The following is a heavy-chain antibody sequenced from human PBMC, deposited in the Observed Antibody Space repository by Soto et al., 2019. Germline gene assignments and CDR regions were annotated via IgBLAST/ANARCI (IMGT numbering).Heavy chain of an antibody. Sequence: SETLSLTCTVSGGSISSCDYYWSWIRHPPGKGLEWIGYIYYSGSTYYNPSLKSRVTMSVDTSKNQFSLKLSSVTAADTAVYYCARGGYSGYDWRAFDIWGQGTMVTVSS. CDR3: ARGGYSGYDWRAFDI. V-gene: IGHV4-30-4*01. D-gene: IGHD5-12*01. J-gene: IGHJ3*02. CDR2: IYYSGST. CDR1: GGSISSCDYY.